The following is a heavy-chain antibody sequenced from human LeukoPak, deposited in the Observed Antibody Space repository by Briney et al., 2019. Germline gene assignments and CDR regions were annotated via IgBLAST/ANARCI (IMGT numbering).Heavy chain of an antibody. CDR2: IGGTGATR. CDR1: AFTFSRYA. CDR3: ARDLDARK. V-gene: IGHV3-23*01. Sequence: GGSLRLSCTASAFTFSRYAMSWVRQAPGKGLEWVSGIGGTGATRYYADSVKGRFTISRDNDRKTWYLQMKSLRSEDTAVYYCARDLDARKWGQGIMVIVSP. D-gene: IGHD2-8*01. J-gene: IGHJ4*02.